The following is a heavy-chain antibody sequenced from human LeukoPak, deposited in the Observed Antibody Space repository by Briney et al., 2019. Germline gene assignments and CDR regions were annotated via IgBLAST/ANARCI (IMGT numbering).Heavy chain of an antibody. CDR2: IGTAGDT. CDR1: GFTFSNHA. J-gene: IGHJ4*02. V-gene: IGHV3-13*01. CDR3: VRQQTLHGNFDY. D-gene: IGHD1-26*01. Sequence: GGSLRLSCATSGFTFSNHAMHWVRQATGKGLEWVSAIGTAGDTFYPGSVKGRFTISRENAKNSLSLQMNSLRAEDTAVYYCVRQQTLHGNFDYWGQGTLVTVSS.